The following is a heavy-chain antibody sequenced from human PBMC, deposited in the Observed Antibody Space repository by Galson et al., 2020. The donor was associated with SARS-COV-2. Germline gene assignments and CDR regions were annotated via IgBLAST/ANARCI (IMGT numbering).Heavy chain of an antibody. V-gene: IGHV3-74*01. D-gene: IGHD3-10*01. CDR1: GFTFSSYW. Sequence: WGSLSLSCAASGFTFSSYWMHWVRQAPGKGLVWVSRINSDGSSTSYADSVKGRFTISRDNAKNTLYLQMNSLRAEDTAVYYCARDEAGYYGSGTPLHWGQGTLVTVSS. J-gene: IGHJ4*02. CDR3: ARDEAGYYGSGTPLH. CDR2: INSDGSST.